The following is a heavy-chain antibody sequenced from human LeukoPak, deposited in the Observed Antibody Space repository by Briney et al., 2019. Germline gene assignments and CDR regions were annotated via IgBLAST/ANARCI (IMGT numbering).Heavy chain of an antibody. CDR1: GGSISRSSYY. D-gene: IGHD3-22*01. V-gene: IGHV4-61*02. J-gene: IGHJ4*02. CDR3: ARDPGSGYYYRAFDY. CDR2: IYTSGST. Sequence: PSETLSLTCTVSGGSISRSSYYWSWIRQPAGKGLEWIGRIYTSGSTNYNPSLKSRVTISVDKSKNQFSLKLSSVTAADTAVYYCARDPGSGYYYRAFDYWGQGTLVTVSS.